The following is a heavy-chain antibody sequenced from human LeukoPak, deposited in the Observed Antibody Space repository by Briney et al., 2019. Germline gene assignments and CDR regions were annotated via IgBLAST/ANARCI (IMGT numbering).Heavy chain of an antibody. Sequence: QPGRSLRLSCAASGFTFSSYAMHWVRQAPGKGLEWVAVISYDGSNKYYADSVNGRFTISRDNSKNTMYLQMSSLRAEDTALYYCAKDVRSVATIIANWGQGTLVTVSS. CDR2: ISYDGSNK. D-gene: IGHD5-12*01. V-gene: IGHV3-30-3*01. J-gene: IGHJ4*02. CDR3: AKDVRSVATIIAN. CDR1: GFTFSSYA.